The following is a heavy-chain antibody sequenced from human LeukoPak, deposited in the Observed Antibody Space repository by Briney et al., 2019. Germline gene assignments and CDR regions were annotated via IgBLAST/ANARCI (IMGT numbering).Heavy chain of an antibody. D-gene: IGHD2-15*01. V-gene: IGHV1-69*13. CDR2: IIPIFGTA. CDR1: GGTFSSYA. CDR3: ARDWYCSGGSCIDVFDY. J-gene: IGHJ4*02. Sequence: SVKVSCKASGGTFSSYAISWVRQAPGQGLEWMGGIIPIFGTANYAQKFQGRVTITADESTSTAYMELSSLRSEDTAVYYCARDWYCSGGSCIDVFDYWGQGTLVTVSS.